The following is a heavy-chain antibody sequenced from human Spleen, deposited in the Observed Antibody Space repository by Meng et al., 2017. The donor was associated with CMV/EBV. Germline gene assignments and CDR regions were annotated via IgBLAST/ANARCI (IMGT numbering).Heavy chain of an antibody. CDR3: AKDPFDY. Sequence: GESLKISCAASGFTFSNAWMSWVRQAPGKGLEWVSVFSGRGGSTYYADSVRGRFTISRDNSKNTLHLQMNSLRDEDTAVYYCAKDPFDYWGQGTLVTVSS. CDR2: FSGRGGST. J-gene: IGHJ4*02. V-gene: IGHV3-23*01. CDR1: GFTFSNAW.